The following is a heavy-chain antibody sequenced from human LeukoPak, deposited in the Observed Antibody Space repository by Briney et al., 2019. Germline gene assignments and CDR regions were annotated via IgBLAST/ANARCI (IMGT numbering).Heavy chain of an antibody. CDR1: GFTFSSYE. D-gene: IGHD4-17*01. J-gene: IGHJ6*03. CDR3: ASNGDYNYYYYMDV. Sequence: GGSLRLSCAASGFTFSSYEMNWVRQAPGKGLEGVSYISSSGSTIYYADSVKGRFTISRDNSKNTLYLQMNSLRAEDTAVYYCASNGDYNYYYYMDVWGKGTTVTISS. V-gene: IGHV3-48*03. CDR2: ISSSGSTI.